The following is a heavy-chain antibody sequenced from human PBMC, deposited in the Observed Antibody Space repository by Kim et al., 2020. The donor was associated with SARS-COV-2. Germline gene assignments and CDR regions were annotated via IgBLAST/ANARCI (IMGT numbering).Heavy chain of an antibody. V-gene: IGHV3-74*01. Sequence: GGSLRLSCAASGFTFSSYWMHWVRQAPGKGLVWVSRIYSDGSGTSYADSVKGRFTISRDNAKNTQYLQMNSLRAEDTALYYCARRAVDSSGTYYFDYWGQGTLVTVSS. J-gene: IGHJ4*02. D-gene: IGHD3-22*01. CDR2: IYSDGSGT. CDR1: GFTFSSYW. CDR3: ARRAVDSSGTYYFDY.